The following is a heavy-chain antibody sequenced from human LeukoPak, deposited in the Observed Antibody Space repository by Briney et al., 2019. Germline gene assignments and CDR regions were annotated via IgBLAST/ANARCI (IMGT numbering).Heavy chain of an antibody. J-gene: IGHJ4*02. CDR1: GGSFSGYY. CDR3: ARAFRSTYFDY. V-gene: IGHV4-34*01. D-gene: IGHD3-3*01. Sequence: SETLSLTCAVYGGSFSGYYWSWIRQPPGKGLEWIGEINHSGSTNYNPSLKSRVTISVDTSKNQFSLKLSPVTAADTAVYYCARAFRSTYFDYWGQGTLVTVSS. CDR2: INHSGST.